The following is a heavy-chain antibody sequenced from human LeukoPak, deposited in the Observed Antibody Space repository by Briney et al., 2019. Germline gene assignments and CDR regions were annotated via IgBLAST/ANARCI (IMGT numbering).Heavy chain of an antibody. V-gene: IGHV1-2*02. CDR2: FNPSSGGT. CDR1: GYSFTVYY. CDR3: ARDRLGFWSGYYYNGPYYFDY. Sequence: ASVKVSCKASGYSFTVYYMHWVRQVPGQGLEWMGWFNPSSGGTKFAQKFQGRVTMTRDTSISTAYMELSRLRSDDTAVYYCARDRLGFWSGYYYNGPYYFDYWGQGTLVTVSS. D-gene: IGHD3-3*01. J-gene: IGHJ4*02.